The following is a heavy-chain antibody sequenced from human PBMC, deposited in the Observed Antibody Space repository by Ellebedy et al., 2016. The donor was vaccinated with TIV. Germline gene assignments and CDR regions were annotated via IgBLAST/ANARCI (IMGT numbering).Heavy chain of an antibody. V-gene: IGHV4-61*01. CDR1: GGSISSSSYY. CDR3: AREFKRNWFDP. J-gene: IGHJ5*02. Sequence: SETLSLTCTVSGGSISSSSYYWSWIRQPPGKGLEWIAYIYYSGSTNYNPSLKSRVTISVDTSKNQFSLKLSSVTAADTAVYYCAREFKRNWFDPWGQGTLVTVSS. D-gene: IGHD6-25*01. CDR2: IYYSGST.